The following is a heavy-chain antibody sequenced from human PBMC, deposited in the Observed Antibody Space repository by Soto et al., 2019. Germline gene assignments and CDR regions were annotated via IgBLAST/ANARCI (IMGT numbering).Heavy chain of an antibody. Sequence: EVQLVDSAGGLVQPGGSLRLSCAASGFIFSNYVMSWVCQAPGKGLEWVSSISDSGGTSYYADSVKGRFTISRYNSKNALYLQMNRLRAEDKAIYYCAKRPRALLTFDFWGQGPLVTVSS. CDR1: GFIFSNYV. D-gene: IGHD1-26*01. V-gene: IGHV3-23*04. CDR3: AKRPRALLTFDF. J-gene: IGHJ4*02. CDR2: ISDSGGTS.